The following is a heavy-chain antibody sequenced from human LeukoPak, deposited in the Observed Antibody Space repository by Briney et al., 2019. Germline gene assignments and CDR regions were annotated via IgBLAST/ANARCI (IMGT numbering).Heavy chain of an antibody. CDR1: GGTFSSYA. J-gene: IGHJ4*02. CDR3: ARDGAVAAVFDY. CDR2: IIPIFGTA. Sequence: SVKVSCKASGGTFSSYAISWVRQAPGQGLEWTGGIIPIFGTANYAQKFQGRVTITADESTSTAYMELRSLRSDDTAVYYCARDGAVAAVFDYWGQGTLVTVSS. V-gene: IGHV1-69*13. D-gene: IGHD6-19*01.